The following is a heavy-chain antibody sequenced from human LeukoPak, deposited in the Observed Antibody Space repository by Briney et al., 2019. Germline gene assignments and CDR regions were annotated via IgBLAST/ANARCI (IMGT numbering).Heavy chain of an antibody. D-gene: IGHD3-9*01. V-gene: IGHV1-69*13. Sequence: ASVKVSCKASGGTFSSYAISWVRQAPGQGLEWMGGIIPIFGTANYAQKFQGRVTITADESTSTAYMELSSLRSEDTAVYYCARGELRYFDWPSDYLDYWGQGTLVTVSS. CDR3: ARGELRYFDWPSDYLDY. CDR2: IIPIFGTA. CDR1: GGTFSSYA. J-gene: IGHJ4*02.